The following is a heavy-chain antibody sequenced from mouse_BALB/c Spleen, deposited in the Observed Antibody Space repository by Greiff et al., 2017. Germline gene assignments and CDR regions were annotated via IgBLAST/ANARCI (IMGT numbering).Heavy chain of an antibody. CDR3: ARDYYGTSYAMDY. D-gene: IGHD1-1*01. CDR2: IWGDGST. J-gene: IGHJ4*01. V-gene: IGHV2-6-7*01. Sequence: QVHVKQSGPGLVAPSQSLSITCTVSGFSLTGYGVNWVRQPPGKGLEWLGMIWGDGSTDYNSALKSRLSISKDNSKSQVFLKMNSLQTDDTARYYCARDYYGTSYAMDYWGQGTSVTVSS. CDR1: GFSLTGYG.